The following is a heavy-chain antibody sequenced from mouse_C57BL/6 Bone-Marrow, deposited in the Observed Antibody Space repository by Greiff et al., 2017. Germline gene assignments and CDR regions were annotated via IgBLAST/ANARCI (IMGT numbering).Heavy chain of an antibody. CDR3: GPQPDFDY. Sequence: VQLQQSGPELVKPGASVKISCKASGYTFTDYYMNWVKQSHGKSLEWIGDINPNNGGTSYNQKFKGKATLTVDKSSSTAYMELRSLTSEDSAVYYCGPQPDFDYWGQGTTLTVSS. CDR2: INPNNGGT. CDR1: GYTFTDYY. D-gene: IGHD3-1*01. J-gene: IGHJ2*01. V-gene: IGHV1-26*01.